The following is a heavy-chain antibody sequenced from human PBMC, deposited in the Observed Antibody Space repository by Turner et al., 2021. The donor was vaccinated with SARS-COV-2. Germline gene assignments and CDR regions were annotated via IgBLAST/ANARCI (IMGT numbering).Heavy chain of an antibody. J-gene: IGHJ5*02. V-gene: IGHV1-24*01. D-gene: IGHD2-2*01. CDR1: GYTLTELS. Sequence: QVQLVQSGAEVKKPGASAKVSCKISGYTLTELSMYWVRQAPGKGLEWMGGCDPEDGETIYAQNFQGRVTMTEDTSTDTAYMELSSLRSEDTAVYFCATGYQLRVNWFDPWGQGTLVTVSS. CDR2: CDPEDGET. CDR3: ATGYQLRVNWFDP.